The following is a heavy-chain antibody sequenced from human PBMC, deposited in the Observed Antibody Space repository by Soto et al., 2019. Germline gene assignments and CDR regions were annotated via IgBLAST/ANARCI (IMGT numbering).Heavy chain of an antibody. Sequence: EVQLLESGGGLVQPGGSLRLSCAASGFTFSSYAMSWVRQAPGKGLEWVSAISGSGGSTYYADSVKGRFTISRDNSKNTLYLQMNSLRAEDTAVYYCATVGSSWQYYYYGMDVWGQGTTVTVSS. V-gene: IGHV3-23*01. D-gene: IGHD6-13*01. J-gene: IGHJ6*02. CDR1: GFTFSSYA. CDR3: ATVGSSWQYYYYGMDV. CDR2: ISGSGGST.